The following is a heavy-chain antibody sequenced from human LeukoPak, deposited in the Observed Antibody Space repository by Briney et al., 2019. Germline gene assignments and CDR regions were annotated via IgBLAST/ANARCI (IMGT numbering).Heavy chain of an antibody. Sequence: ASVKVSCKASGGTFSSYAISWVRQAPGQGLEWMGRIISILGIANYAQKFQGRVTITADKSTSTAYMELSSLRSEDTAVYYCASPPPYYYDSSGFPFQLWGQGTLVTVSS. D-gene: IGHD3-22*01. CDR1: GGTFSSYA. CDR2: IISILGIA. J-gene: IGHJ1*01. CDR3: ASPPPYYYDSSGFPFQL. V-gene: IGHV1-69*04.